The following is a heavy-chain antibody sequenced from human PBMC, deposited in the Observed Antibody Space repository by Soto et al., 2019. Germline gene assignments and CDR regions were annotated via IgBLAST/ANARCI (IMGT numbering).Heavy chain of an antibody. Sequence: EVQLLESGGGLVQPGGSLRLSCAASGFTFSSYAMNWVRQAPGKGLEWVSAISVSVSITYYADSVQGRFTLSRDNSRNPVYLDIYRMGALDPAIYCCAKVPRFCRGLSGPPPVLWGHGTLVNVSS. CDR1: GFTFSSYA. J-gene: IGHJ4*01. CDR3: AKVPRFCRGLSGPPPVL. CDR2: ISVSVSIT. V-gene: IGHV3-23*01. D-gene: IGHD3-3*01.